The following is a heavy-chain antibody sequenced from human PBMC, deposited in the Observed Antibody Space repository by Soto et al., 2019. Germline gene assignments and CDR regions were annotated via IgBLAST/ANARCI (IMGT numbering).Heavy chain of an antibody. J-gene: IGHJ4*02. D-gene: IGHD6-19*01. CDR2: ISRSSSNI. Sequence: PGGSLRLSCAASGFTFDDYAMHWVRQAPGKGLEWVSCISRSSSNIYYADSVKGRFTISRDNAKNSLYLQMNSLRAEDTAVYYCARGAGPPRGYWGQGTLVTVSS. CDR3: ARGAGPPRGY. V-gene: IGHV3-21*01. CDR1: GFTFDDYA.